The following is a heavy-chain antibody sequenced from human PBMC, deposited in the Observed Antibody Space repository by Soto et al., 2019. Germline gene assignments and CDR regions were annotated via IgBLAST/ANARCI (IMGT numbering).Heavy chain of an antibody. D-gene: IGHD5-12*01. V-gene: IGHV3-21*01. Sequence: PGGSLRLSCAASGFTFSSYSMNWVRQAPGKGLEWVSSISSSSSYIYYADSVKGRFTISRDNAKNSLYLQMNSLRAEDTAVYYCARERWLQFGFDYWGQGTLVTVSS. CDR3: ARERWLQFGFDY. CDR2: ISSSSSYI. J-gene: IGHJ4*02. CDR1: GFTFSSYS.